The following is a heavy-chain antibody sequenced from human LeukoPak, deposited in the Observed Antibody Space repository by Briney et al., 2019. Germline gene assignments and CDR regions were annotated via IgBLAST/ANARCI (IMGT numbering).Heavy chain of an antibody. CDR3: ARLRGGYNYALGPFDY. Sequence: GGSLRLSCEASEFTFSSYSINWVRQAPWKGLEWVSSISSIRNYIYYADSVRGRFTISRDNARNSLYLQMNSLRAEDTAVYYCARLRGGYNYALGPFDYWGQGTLVTVSS. CDR2: ISSIRNYI. D-gene: IGHD5-18*01. V-gene: IGHV3-21*01. CDR1: EFTFSSYS. J-gene: IGHJ4*02.